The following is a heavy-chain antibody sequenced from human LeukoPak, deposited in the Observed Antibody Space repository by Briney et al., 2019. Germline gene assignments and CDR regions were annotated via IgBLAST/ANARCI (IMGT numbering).Heavy chain of an antibody. CDR2: IWYDGRNK. Sequence: SGGSLRLSCATSSFTLSNYGVHWVRQAPGRGLEWVAVIWYDGRNKNYVDSVKGRFTISRDNSKNKLYLQMNSLSANEQPGRCGAKGTTLRAVALDYMDAWGKGTTVTVSS. V-gene: IGHV3-33*06. CDR1: SFTLSNYG. D-gene: IGHD6-19*01. J-gene: IGHJ6*03. CDR3: AKGTTLRAVALDYMDA.